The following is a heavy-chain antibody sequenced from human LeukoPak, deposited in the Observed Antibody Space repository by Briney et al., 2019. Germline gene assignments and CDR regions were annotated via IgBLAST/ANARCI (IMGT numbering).Heavy chain of an antibody. V-gene: IGHV1-69*05. J-gene: IGHJ6*03. CDR2: IIPIFVSA. CDR3: ATSGHRKSFGGNYYYYMDV. Sequence: SVKVSCKASGGTFSNNAISWVRQAPGQGLEWMGGIIPIFVSAYYPQKFQGRVTITTDESTSTAYMELSSLTSEDTAVYYCATSGHRKSFGGNYYYYMDVWDKGTTVTVSS. D-gene: IGHD3-10*01. CDR1: GGTFSNNA.